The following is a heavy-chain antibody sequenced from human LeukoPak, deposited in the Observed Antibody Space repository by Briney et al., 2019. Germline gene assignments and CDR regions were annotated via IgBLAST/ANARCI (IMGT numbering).Heavy chain of an antibody. V-gene: IGHV4-61*10. CDR3: VRDRHWTNDWVFDY. Sequence: SETLSLTCTVSGGSISSATYYWNWIRQPAGKGLEWIGYVYYTGSTDYNPSLKSRVTISVDTSKNQFSLKLSSVAAADTAVYYCVRDRHWTNDWVFDYWGQGTLVTVSS. D-gene: IGHD1/OR15-1a*01. CDR1: GGSISSATYY. J-gene: IGHJ4*02. CDR2: VYYTGST.